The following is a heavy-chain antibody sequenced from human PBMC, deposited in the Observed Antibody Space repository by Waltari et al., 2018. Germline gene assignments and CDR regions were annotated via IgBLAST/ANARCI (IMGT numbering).Heavy chain of an antibody. Sequence: EVQLVESGGGLIQPGGSLRLSCVASGFSVRSTYLSWVRQAPGKGLEWVSVIYSGGSTYYADSVKGRFTISRDNSKNTLYLQMNSLRAEDTAVYYCARGEGLELPLLDYWGQGTLVTVSS. J-gene: IGHJ4*02. D-gene: IGHD1-7*01. CDR1: GFSVRSTY. CDR2: IYSGGST. CDR3: ARGEGLELPLLDY. V-gene: IGHV3-53*01.